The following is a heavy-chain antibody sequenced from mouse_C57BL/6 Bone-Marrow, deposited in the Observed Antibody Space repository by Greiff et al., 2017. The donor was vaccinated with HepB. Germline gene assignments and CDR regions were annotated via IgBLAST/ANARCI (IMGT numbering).Heavy chain of an antibody. CDR2: IDPETGGT. CDR1: GYTFTDYE. D-gene: IGHD1-1*01. V-gene: IGHV1-15*01. Sequence: QVQLQQSGAELVRPGASVTLSCKASGYTFTDYEMHWVKQTPVHGLEWIGAIDPETGGTAYNQKFKGKAILTADKSSSTAYMELRSLTSEDSAVYYCTGRAHYYGSRKWGQGTTLTVSS. J-gene: IGHJ2*01. CDR3: TGRAHYYGSRK.